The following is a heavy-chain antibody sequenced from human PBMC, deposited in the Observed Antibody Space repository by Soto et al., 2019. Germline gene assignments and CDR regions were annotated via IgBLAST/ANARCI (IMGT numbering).Heavy chain of an antibody. J-gene: IGHJ5*02. CDR3: ARDPWVRRYFDWLLVSWFDP. Sequence: GGSLRLSCAASGFTFSSYAMHWVRQAPGKGLEWVAVISYDGSNKYYADSVKGRFTISRDNSKNTLYLQMNSLRAEDTAVYYCARDPWVRRYFDWLLVSWFDPWGQGTLVTVSS. V-gene: IGHV3-30-3*01. D-gene: IGHD3-9*01. CDR1: GFTFSSYA. CDR2: ISYDGSNK.